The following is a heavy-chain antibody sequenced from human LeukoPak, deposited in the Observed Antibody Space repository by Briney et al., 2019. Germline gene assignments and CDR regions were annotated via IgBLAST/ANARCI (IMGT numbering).Heavy chain of an antibody. CDR1: GVTFSKYS. D-gene: IGHD3-22*01. J-gene: IGHJ4*02. Sequence: GGSLRLSCATSGVTFSKYSMQWVRQAPGKGLEWVAFVRFDTSQIYYTDSVKGRFTISRDNSKSTLYLQMDSLRAEDTAVYYCAKDTLRSAEGYFWGQGILVTVSS. CDR2: VRFDTSQI. CDR3: AKDTLRSAEGYF. V-gene: IGHV3-30*02.